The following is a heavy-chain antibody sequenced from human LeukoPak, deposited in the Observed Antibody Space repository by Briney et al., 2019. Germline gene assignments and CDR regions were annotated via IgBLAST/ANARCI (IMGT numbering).Heavy chain of an antibody. CDR1: GGSFSGYY. V-gene: IGHV4-34*01. CDR3: ARAGLGMVRGVIPHNFDY. J-gene: IGHJ4*02. CDR2: INHSGST. D-gene: IGHD3-10*01. Sequence: PSETLSLTCAVYGGSFSGYYWSWIRQPPGKGLEWIGEINHSGSTNYNPSLKSRVTISVDTSKNQFSLKLSSVTAADTAVYYCARAGLGMVRGVIPHNFDYWGQGTLVTVSS.